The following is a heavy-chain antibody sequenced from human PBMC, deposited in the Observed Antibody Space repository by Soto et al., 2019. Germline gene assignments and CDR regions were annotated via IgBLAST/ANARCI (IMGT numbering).Heavy chain of an antibody. Sequence: GGSLRLSCAASGFTFSSYGMHWVRQAPGKGLEWVAVISYDGSNKYYADSVKGRFTISRDNSKNTLYLQMNSLRAEDTAVYYCAKDHDYGDYTLGFDYWGQGTLVTVSS. V-gene: IGHV3-30*18. CDR3: AKDHDYGDYTLGFDY. J-gene: IGHJ4*02. D-gene: IGHD4-17*01. CDR1: GFTFSSYG. CDR2: ISYDGSNK.